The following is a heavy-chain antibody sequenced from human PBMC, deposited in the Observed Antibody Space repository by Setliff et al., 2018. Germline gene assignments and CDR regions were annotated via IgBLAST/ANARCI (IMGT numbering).Heavy chain of an antibody. Sequence: ASVKVSCKTSGYSFINYGLSWMRQAPGQGLEWVGWISGYNGNTDYAQNLQGRVTMTIDTSTSTAYMELRRLRSDDTAVYYCAREGYCTNGVCNYFDYWGQGTLVTVSS. D-gene: IGHD2-8*01. V-gene: IGHV1-18*01. CDR1: GYSFINYG. J-gene: IGHJ4*02. CDR2: ISGYNGNT. CDR3: AREGYCTNGVCNYFDY.